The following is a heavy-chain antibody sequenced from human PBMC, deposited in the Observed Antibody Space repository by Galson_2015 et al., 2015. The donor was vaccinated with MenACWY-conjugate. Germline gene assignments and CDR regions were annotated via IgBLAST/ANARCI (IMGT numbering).Heavy chain of an antibody. CDR2: ISYDGSDK. J-gene: IGHJ4*02. V-gene: IGHV3-30*04. CDR1: GFTFGSYV. CDR3: ARGGGYCMSTGCYGVDY. Sequence: SLRLSCAASGFTFGSYVMHWVRQAPGKGLEWVAVISYDGSDKYYADSVKGRFTISRDNSKNTLYLQMNSLRAEDTAVYYCARGGGYCMSTGCYGVDYWGQGTLVTVSS. D-gene: IGHD2-2*01.